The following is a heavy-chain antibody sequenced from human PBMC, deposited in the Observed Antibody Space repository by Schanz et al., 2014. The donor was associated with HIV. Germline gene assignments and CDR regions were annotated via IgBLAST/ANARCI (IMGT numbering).Heavy chain of an antibody. J-gene: IGHJ6*02. Sequence: EQLVESGGGLVKPGGSLRLSCAASGFTFSDHYMSWIREAPGKGLEWVSALSGSGGDTYYADSVTGRFTISRVNSKNTLYLQMNSLRAEDTAIYYCAKTSITLGMDVWGQGTTVTVSS. V-gene: IGHV3-23*04. CDR2: LSGSGGDT. D-gene: IGHD1-20*01. CDR3: AKTSITLGMDV. CDR1: GFTFSDHY.